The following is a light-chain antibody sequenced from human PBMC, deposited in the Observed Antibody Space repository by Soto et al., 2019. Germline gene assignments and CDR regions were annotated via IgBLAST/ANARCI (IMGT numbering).Light chain of an antibody. CDR3: QHYYSDPPWT. CDR2: WAS. Sequence: DIVMTQSPDSLAVSLGERATINCRSSQSVFYSVNSKNYLAWFQQKPGQPPKLLIYWASTRESGVPDRFSGSGSGTDFTLTISSLQAEDVAVYYCQHYYSDPPWTFGQGTKVEIK. V-gene: IGKV4-1*01. CDR1: QSVFYSVNSKNY. J-gene: IGKJ1*01.